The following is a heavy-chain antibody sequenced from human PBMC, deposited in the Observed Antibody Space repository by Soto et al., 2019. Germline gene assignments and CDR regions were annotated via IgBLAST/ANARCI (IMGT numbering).Heavy chain of an antibody. CDR2: VNPNTGLT. V-gene: IGHV1-2*02. D-gene: IGHD3-9*01. J-gene: IGHJ5*02. Sequence: ASVKVSCKASGYTFTALYMNRVRQAPGQGLEWVGWVNPNTGLTRYAQKFQDRVTMTRDTSINTAYMELRGLTSDDTAVYYCTTLRLDPWGQGTLVTVSS. CDR3: TTLRLDP. CDR1: GYTFTALY.